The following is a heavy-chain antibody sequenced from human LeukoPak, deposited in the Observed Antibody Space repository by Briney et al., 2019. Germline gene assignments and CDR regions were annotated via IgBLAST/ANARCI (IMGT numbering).Heavy chain of an antibody. CDR2: IIPIFGTA. Sequence: SVKVSCKASGGTFSSYAISWVRQAPGQGLEWMGGIIPIFGTANYAQKFQGRVTITADKSTSTAYMELSSLRSEGTAVYYCARFRGSYSTYYFDYWGQGTLVTVSS. CDR3: ARFRGSYSTYYFDY. CDR1: GGTFSSYA. D-gene: IGHD1-26*01. J-gene: IGHJ4*02. V-gene: IGHV1-69*06.